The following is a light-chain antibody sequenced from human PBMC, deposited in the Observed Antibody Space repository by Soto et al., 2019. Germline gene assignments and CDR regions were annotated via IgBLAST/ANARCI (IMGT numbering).Light chain of an antibody. J-gene: IGKJ1*01. CDR2: AAS. V-gene: IGKV1-39*01. CDR1: QSISSY. Sequence: DIQMTQSPSSLSASVGDRVTITCRASQSISSYLNWYQQKPGKAPKLLIYAASSLQSGVPSRFSGSGSGTDFTLNISSLQPEDFATYYCQQSYSTPRFGQGTKVDIX. CDR3: QQSYSTPR.